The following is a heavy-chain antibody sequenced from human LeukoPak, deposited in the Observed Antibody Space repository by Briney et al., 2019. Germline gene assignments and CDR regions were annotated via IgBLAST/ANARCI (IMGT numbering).Heavy chain of an antibody. CDR2: IIPILGIA. CDR3: ARVPRIAAAGTSWFDP. V-gene: IGHV1-69*04. Sequence: ASVKVSCKASGGTFSSYAISWVRQAPGQGLEWMGRIIPILGIANYAQKFQGRVTITADESTSTAYMELSSLRSEDTAVYYCARVPRIAAAGTSWFDPWGQGTLVTVSS. CDR1: GGTFSSYA. D-gene: IGHD6-13*01. J-gene: IGHJ5*02.